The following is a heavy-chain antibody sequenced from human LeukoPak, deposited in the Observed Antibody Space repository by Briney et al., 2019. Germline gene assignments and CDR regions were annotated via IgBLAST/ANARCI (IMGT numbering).Heavy chain of an antibody. Sequence: NPSETLSLTCAVSGYSISSGYYWGWIRPPPGKGLEWIGSIYHSGSSGSTYYNPSLKSRVTISVDMSKNQFSLKLSSVTAADTAVYYCARTLGYCSGGSCRSFDYWGQGTLVTVSS. V-gene: IGHV4-38-2*01. D-gene: IGHD2-15*01. J-gene: IGHJ4*02. CDR2: IYHSGSSGST. CDR1: GYSISSGYY. CDR3: ARTLGYCSGGSCRSFDY.